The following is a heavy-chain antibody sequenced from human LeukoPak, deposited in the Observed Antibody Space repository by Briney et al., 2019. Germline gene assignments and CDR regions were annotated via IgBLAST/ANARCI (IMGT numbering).Heavy chain of an antibody. J-gene: IGHJ4*02. V-gene: IGHV3-7*01. CDR3: ARSRTYYYDSSGYYYGAFDY. Sequence: GGSLRLSCAASGFTFSSYWMSWVRQAPGKGLEWVANIKQDGSEKYYVDSVKGRFTISRDNAKNSLCLQMNSLRAEDTAVYYCARSRTYYYDSSGYYYGAFDYWGQGTLVTVSS. CDR1: GFTFSSYW. CDR2: IKQDGSEK. D-gene: IGHD3-22*01.